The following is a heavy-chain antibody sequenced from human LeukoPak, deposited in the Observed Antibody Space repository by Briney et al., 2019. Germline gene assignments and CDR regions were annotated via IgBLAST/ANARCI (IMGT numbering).Heavy chain of an antibody. D-gene: IGHD5-24*01. Sequence: ASVKVSCKASGYTFTRYDMRWVRQAPGQGLEWMGIIDPSGGSTSYAQNFQGGVTMTRDATTSTVYLELSSLRSEDTAVYYCARDFGEMPNYWGQGTLVTVSS. CDR1: GYTFTRYD. J-gene: IGHJ4*02. CDR2: IDPSGGST. CDR3: ARDFGEMPNY. V-gene: IGHV1-46*01.